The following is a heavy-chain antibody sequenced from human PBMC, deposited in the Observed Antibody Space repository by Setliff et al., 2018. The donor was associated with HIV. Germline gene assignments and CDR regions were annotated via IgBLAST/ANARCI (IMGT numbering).Heavy chain of an antibody. Sequence: SETLSLTCAVSAGSFNTFYWSWIRQPAGEGLEWQPAGKGLEWIGRIYTTGGTNYNPALKSRVTMSIDTSKNQISLKLNSVTAADTATYYCARSNPGITAGLLAYWGPGTLVTVS. CDR1: AGSFNTFY. CDR2: IYTTGGT. V-gene: IGHV4-59*10. D-gene: IGHD6-13*01. CDR3: ARSNPGITAGLLAY. J-gene: IGHJ4*02.